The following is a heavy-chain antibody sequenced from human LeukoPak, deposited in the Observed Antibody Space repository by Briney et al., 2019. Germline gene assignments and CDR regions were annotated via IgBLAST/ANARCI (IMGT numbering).Heavy chain of an antibody. J-gene: IGHJ5*01. CDR2: ISRDGTIT. V-gene: IGHV3-74*01. CDR1: GVTFSGHS. Sequence: GGSLRLSCAASGVTFSGHSMHWVRQAPGKGLVWVSGISRDGTITNYADAVKGRFTISRDNAKNTLYLQMNSLRVENTAVYSCARGWYGPDSCGQGTLVTVSS. D-gene: IGHD1-14*01. CDR3: ARGWYGPDS.